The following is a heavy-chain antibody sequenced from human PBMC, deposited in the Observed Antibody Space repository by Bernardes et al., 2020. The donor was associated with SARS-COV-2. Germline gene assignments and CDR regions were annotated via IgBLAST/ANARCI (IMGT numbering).Heavy chain of an antibody. CDR2: ISGSGGST. J-gene: IGHJ4*02. CDR1: GFNFSSYA. V-gene: IGHV3-23*01. CDR3: AKDPVITTATAIFGVVMISPILN. D-gene: IGHD3-3*01. Sequence: GGSLRLSCAASGFNFSSYAMTWVRQAPGKGLEWISAISGSGGSTNYADSVKGRFTISRDNSKNTVYLQMNSLRAEDTAVYYCAKDPVITTATAIFGVVMISPILNWGQGTLVTVSS.